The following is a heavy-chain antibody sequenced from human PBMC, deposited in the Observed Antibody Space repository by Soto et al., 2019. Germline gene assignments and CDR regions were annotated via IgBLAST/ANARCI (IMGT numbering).Heavy chain of an antibody. D-gene: IGHD4-4*01. CDR1: GFTFSSYG. Sequence: GGSLRLSCAASGFTFSSYGMHWVRQAPGKGLEWVAVISYYGSNKYYADSVKGRFTISRDNSKNTLYLQMNSLRAEDTAVYYCAKDRAVTTLYYYYGMDVWGQGTTVTVSS. CDR3: AKDRAVTTLYYYYGMDV. J-gene: IGHJ6*02. CDR2: ISYYGSNK. V-gene: IGHV3-30*18.